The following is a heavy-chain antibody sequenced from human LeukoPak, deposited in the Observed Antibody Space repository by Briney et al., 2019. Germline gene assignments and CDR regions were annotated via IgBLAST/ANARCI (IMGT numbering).Heavy chain of an antibody. CDR2: IIPILGIA. J-gene: IGHJ3*02. CDR3: ARPLQPYDSSAQRGGFDI. D-gene: IGHD3-22*01. Sequence: GSSVKVSCKASGGTFSSYAISWVRQAPGQGLEWMGRIIPILGIANYAQKFQGRVTITADKSTSTAYMELSSLRSEDTAVYYCARPLQPYDSSAQRGGFDIWGQGTMVTVSS. V-gene: IGHV1-69*04. CDR1: GGTFSSYA.